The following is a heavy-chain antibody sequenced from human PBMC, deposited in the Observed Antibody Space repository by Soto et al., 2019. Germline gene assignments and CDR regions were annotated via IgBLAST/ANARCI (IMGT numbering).Heavy chain of an antibody. CDR3: ANNVLRYFDWLHDAFDI. D-gene: IGHD3-9*01. Sequence: GGSLRLSCAASGFTFSSYGMHWVRQAPGKGLEWVAVISYDGSNKYYADSVKGRFTISRDNSKNTLYLQMNSLRAEDTAVYYCANNVLRYFDWLHDAFDIWGQGTMVTVSS. V-gene: IGHV3-30*18. J-gene: IGHJ3*02. CDR2: ISYDGSNK. CDR1: GFTFSSYG.